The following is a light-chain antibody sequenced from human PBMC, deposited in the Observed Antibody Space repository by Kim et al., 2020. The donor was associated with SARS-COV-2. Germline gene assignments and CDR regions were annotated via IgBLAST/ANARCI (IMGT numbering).Light chain of an antibody. CDR3: QSADSSDTFWV. J-gene: IGLJ3*02. CDR1: ALQKQY. V-gene: IGLV3-25*03. CDR2: EDT. Sequence: STGTTARITCSGDALQKQYAYWFQQKPGQAPVVLIYEDTERPSGIPERFSGSTSGTTVTLTISAVQAEDEADYYCQSADSSDTFWVFGGGTQLTVL.